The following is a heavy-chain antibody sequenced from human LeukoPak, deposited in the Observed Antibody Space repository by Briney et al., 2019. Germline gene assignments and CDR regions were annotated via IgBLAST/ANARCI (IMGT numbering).Heavy chain of an antibody. CDR1: GFTFSSYG. D-gene: IGHD2-2*01. CDR3: AKFGRYCSSTSCHDAFDI. Sequence: GGSLRLSCAASGFTFSSYGMHWVRQAPGKGLEWVAFIRYDGSNKYYADSVKGRFTISRDNSKNTPYLQMNSLRAEDTAVYYCAKFGRYCSSTSCHDAFDIWGQGTMVTVSS. CDR2: IRYDGSNK. V-gene: IGHV3-30*02. J-gene: IGHJ3*02.